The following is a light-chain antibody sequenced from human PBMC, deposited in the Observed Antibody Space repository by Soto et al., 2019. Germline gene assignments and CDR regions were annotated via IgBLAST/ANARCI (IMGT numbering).Light chain of an antibody. CDR2: GAS. J-gene: IGKJ2*02. CDR1: QSVSND. Sequence: EIVMTQSPATLSVSPGERATLSCRASQSVSNDLAWYQQKPGQAPSLLIYGASTRATGIPARFSGSGSGTGFTRTISSLQSEDVAVYYCQQYNNWPPSTFGQGTKLEIK. V-gene: IGKV3-15*01. CDR3: QQYNNWPPST.